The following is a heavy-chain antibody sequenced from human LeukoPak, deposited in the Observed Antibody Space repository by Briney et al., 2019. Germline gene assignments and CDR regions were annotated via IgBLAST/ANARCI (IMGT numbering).Heavy chain of an antibody. V-gene: IGHV4-59*01. Sequence: SETLSLTCTVSGGSISRYYWSWIRQPPGKGLEWIGYIYYGGSTNYNPSLQSRVTISVDTSKNQFSLKLSSVTAASTAVYYCAKGEGSYGYDYYYGLDVWGKGTTVTVSS. CDR1: GGSISRYY. D-gene: IGHD5-18*01. J-gene: IGHJ6*04. CDR2: IYYGGST. CDR3: AKGEGSYGYDYYYGLDV.